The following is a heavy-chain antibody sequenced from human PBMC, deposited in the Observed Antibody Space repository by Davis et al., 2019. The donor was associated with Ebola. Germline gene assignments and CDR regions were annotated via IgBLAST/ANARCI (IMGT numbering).Heavy chain of an antibody. CDR2: IIPIFGTA. V-gene: IGHV1-69*13. CDR1: GYTFTSYD. D-gene: IGHD6-6*01. Sequence: AASVKVSCKASGYTFTSYDISWVRQAPGQGLEWMGGIIPIFGTANYAQKFQGRVTITADESTSTAYMELSSLRSEDTAVYYCASGAGQLVPAEYFQHWGQGTLVTVSS. CDR3: ASGAGQLVPAEYFQH. J-gene: IGHJ1*01.